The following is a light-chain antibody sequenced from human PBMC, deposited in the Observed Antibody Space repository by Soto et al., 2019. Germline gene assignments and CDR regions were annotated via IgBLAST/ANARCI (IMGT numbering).Light chain of an antibody. CDR2: GNN. J-gene: IGLJ2*01. V-gene: IGLV1-40*01. CDR3: QSYDRSRSRNVV. Sequence: QAVVTQPPSVSGAPGQRVTISCTGSSSNIGAGYDVHWYQQFPGTAPRLLISGNNNRPSGVPDRFSASKSGISASLAITGLQAEDEADYYCQSYDRSRSRNVVFGAGTKLTVL. CDR1: SSNIGAGYD.